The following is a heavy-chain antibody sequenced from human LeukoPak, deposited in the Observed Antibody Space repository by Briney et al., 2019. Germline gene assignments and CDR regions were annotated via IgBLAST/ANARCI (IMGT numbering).Heavy chain of an antibody. CDR1: GCTSTTAW. J-gene: IGHJ3*01. CDR3: VVYKYILSWSAFDF. V-gene: IGHV3-7*01. CDR2: IRQDGSDK. Sequence: GGSLTLSCAISGCTSTTAWMTWVRQAPGKGLEWVADIRQDGSDKYYVDSVKGRFIISRDNAKKSVSLHMNNLRVEDTAVYYCVVYKYILSWSAFDFWGRGTMVTVSS. D-gene: IGHD6-13*01.